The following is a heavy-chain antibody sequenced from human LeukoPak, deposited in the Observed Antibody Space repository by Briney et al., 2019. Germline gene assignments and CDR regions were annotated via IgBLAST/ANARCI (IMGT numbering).Heavy chain of an antibody. D-gene: IGHD6-13*01. CDR2: IWYEGSDK. CDR1: GFTFSEFA. Sequence: GGSLRLSCLTSGFTFSEFAMHWVRQVPGKGLEWVGAIWYEGSDKYYADSLKGRLTIARDNSKNTMYLQMTSLKAEDTAVYYCARDWAGMTAPGPFDYWGQGTLVTVSP. J-gene: IGHJ4*02. CDR3: ARDWAGMTAPGPFDY. V-gene: IGHV3-33*01.